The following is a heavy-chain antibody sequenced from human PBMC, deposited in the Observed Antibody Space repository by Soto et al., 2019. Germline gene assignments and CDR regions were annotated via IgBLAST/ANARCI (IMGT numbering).Heavy chain of an antibody. D-gene: IGHD3-10*01. J-gene: IGHJ5*01. CDR3: ARHRMVRGVAVVVSWLYS. V-gene: IGHV1-69*13. CDR2: IIPIFGTA. Sequence: SVKVSCQASGGPFSSYAISWVRQAPGQGLEWKGGIIPIFGTANYAQKFQGRVTITADESTSTAYMELSSLRSEDTAVYYCARHRMVRGVAVVVSWLYSWGQGSLVTLSS. CDR1: GGPFSSYA.